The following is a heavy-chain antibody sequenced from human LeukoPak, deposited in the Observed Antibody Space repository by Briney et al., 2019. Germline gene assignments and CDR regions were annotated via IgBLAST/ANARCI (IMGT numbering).Heavy chain of an antibody. CDR1: GGSISSGTYF. D-gene: IGHD5-18*01. V-gene: IGHV4-31*03. CDR3: ARVSDTPMYYFDY. CDR2: IFYSGST. Sequence: SQTLSLTCTVSGGSISSGTYFWSWIRQHPGKGLEWIGYIFYSGSTYYNPSLKSRVTISVDTSKNQFSLRLSSVTAADTAVYYCARVSDTPMYYFDYWGQGTLVTVSS. J-gene: IGHJ4*02.